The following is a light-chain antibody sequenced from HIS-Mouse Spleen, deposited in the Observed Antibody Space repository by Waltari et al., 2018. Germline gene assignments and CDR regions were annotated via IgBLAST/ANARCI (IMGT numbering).Light chain of an antibody. CDR2: DVS. J-gene: IGLJ2*01. CDR1: SRAVGGYNY. CDR3: SSYTSSSFNVV. Sequence: QSALTQPASVSGSPGPSIPITCTGTSRAVGGYNYFPLYQQHPGKAPKLMIYDVSNRPSGVSNRFSGSKSGNTASLTISGLQAEDEADYYCSSYTSSSFNVVFGGGTKLTVL. V-gene: IGLV2-14*03.